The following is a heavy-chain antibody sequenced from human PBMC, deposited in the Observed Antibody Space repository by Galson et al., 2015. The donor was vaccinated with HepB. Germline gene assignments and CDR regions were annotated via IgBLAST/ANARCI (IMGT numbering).Heavy chain of an antibody. V-gene: IGHV1-24*01. CDR1: GYTLTESS. J-gene: IGHJ4*02. CDR3: ATPFGVGDDYFDS. CDR2: FDPEDGET. D-gene: IGHD3-10*01. Sequence: SVKVSCKVSGYTLTESSMHWVRQAPGKGLEWMGSFDPEDGETVYAQKSQGRVTLTGDTSTDTAYMELSSLRSEDTAVYYCATPFGVGDDYFDSWGQGTLVTVSS.